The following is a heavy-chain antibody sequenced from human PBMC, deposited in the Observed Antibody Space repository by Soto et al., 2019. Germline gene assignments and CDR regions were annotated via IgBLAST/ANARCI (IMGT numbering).Heavy chain of an antibody. CDR2: ISDDGSNK. V-gene: IGHV3-30-3*01. Sequence: PGGSLRLSCAASGFTFSSYAMHWVRQAPGKGLEWVAVISDDGSNKYYADSVRGRFTISRDNSKNTLFLQMNSLRAEDTAVYYCARDEDWNAPFDYWGQGTRVTVSS. CDR3: ARDEDWNAPFDY. CDR1: GFTFSSYA. D-gene: IGHD1-1*01. J-gene: IGHJ4*02.